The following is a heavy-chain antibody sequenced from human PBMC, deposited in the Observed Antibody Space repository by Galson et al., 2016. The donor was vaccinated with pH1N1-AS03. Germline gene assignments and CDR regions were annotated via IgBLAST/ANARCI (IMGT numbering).Heavy chain of an antibody. CDR1: GFTFSDYA. D-gene: IGHD3-3*01. V-gene: IGHV3-64*01. CDR2: ISSDASGT. CDR3: ARIRSYYEFWSGYSDY. Sequence: SLRLSCAASGFTFSDYAMHWVRQAPGTGLEYVSAISSDASGTYYAHSVTGRFTISRDNSKNTVYPQMGSLRAEDMAVYYCARIRSYYEFWSGYSDYRGEGTLVTVSS. J-gene: IGHJ4*02.